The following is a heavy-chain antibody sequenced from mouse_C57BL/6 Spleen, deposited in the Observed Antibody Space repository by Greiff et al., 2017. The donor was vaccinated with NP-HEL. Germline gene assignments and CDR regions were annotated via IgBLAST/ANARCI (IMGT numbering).Heavy chain of an antibody. CDR1: GFTFSDYY. Sequence: EVKLVESEGGLVQPGSSMKLSCTASGFTFSDYYMAWVRQVPEKGLEWVANINYDGSSTYYLDSLKSRFIISRDNAKNILYLQMSSLKSEDTATYYCARAMVTTGFAYWGQGTLVTVSA. CDR3: ARAMVTTGFAY. CDR2: INYDGSST. D-gene: IGHD2-2*01. J-gene: IGHJ3*01. V-gene: IGHV5-16*01.